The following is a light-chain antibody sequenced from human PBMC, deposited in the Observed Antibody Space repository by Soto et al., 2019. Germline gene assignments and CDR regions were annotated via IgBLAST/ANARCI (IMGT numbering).Light chain of an antibody. CDR2: DNN. Sequence: SVLTQPPAVSAAAGQKVTISCSGSSSNIGNNYVSWYQQLPGTAPKLLIYDNNKRPSGIPDRFSGSKSGTSATLGITGLQTGDEADYYCGTWDSSLSAYYVFGTGTKVT. J-gene: IGLJ1*01. CDR1: SSNIGNNY. CDR3: GTWDSSLSAYYV. V-gene: IGLV1-51*01.